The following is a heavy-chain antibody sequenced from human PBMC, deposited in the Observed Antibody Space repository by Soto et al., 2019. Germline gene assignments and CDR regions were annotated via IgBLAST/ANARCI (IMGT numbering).Heavy chain of an antibody. V-gene: IGHV4-30-4*01. Sequence: KPSETLSLTCTVSGGSIRNGDYYWGWLRQPPGKGLEWIGYVYYSGTTYSHPSLNSRVSISVDTSENQFSLRLTSVTAADTAVYYCVTVNLVGAAYYFDYWGPGTLVTVSS. J-gene: IGHJ4*02. D-gene: IGHD1-26*01. CDR2: VYYSGTT. CDR3: VTVNLVGAAYYFDY. CDR1: GGSIRNGDYY.